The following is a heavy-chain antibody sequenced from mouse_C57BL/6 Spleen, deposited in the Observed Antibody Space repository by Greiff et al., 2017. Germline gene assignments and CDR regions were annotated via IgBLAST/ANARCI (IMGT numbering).Heavy chain of an antibody. V-gene: IGHV1-69*01. Sequence: QVQLQQPGAELVMPGASVKLSCKASGYTFTSYWMHWVKQRPGQGLEWIGEIDPSDSYTNYNQKFKGKSTLTVDKSSSTAYMQLSSLTSEDSAVYSCAGKGPCGSSYVRWYFGVWGTGTTVTVSS. D-gene: IGHD1-1*01. CDR2: IDPSDSYT. CDR3: AGKGPCGSSYVRWYFGV. CDR1: GYTFTSYW. J-gene: IGHJ1*03.